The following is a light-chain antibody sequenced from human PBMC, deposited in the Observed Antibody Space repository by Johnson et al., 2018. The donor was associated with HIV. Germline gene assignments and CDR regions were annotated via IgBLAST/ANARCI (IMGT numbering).Light chain of an antibody. CDR3: GTWDSSLSAGV. J-gene: IGLJ1*01. CDR1: SSNIGNNY. CDR2: DNN. Sequence: QSVLTQPPSVSAAPGQKVTISCSGSSSNIGNNYVSWYQQLPGTAPKLLIYDNNKRPSGIPDRFSGSKSGTSATLGITGLQTGDAADYCCGTWDSSLSAGVFGTGTKVTVL. V-gene: IGLV1-51*01.